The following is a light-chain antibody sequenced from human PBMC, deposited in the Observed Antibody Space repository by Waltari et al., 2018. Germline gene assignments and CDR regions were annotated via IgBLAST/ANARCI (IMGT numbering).Light chain of an antibody. CDR1: QSISSY. V-gene: IGKV1-39*01. J-gene: IGKJ2*01. CDR3: QQSYSTPRYT. CDR2: AAS. Sequence: DIQMTQSPSSLSASVGDRVTITCRASQSISSYLNWYQRKPGKAPKLLIYAASSLQSGVPLRFSGSGSGTDFTLTISSLQSEDFATYYCQQSYSTPRYTFGQGTKLEIK.